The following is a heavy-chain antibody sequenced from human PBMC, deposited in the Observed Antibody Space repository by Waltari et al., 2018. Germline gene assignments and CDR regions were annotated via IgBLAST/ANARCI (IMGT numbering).Heavy chain of an antibody. CDR3: ARGGERSTWYSRFDP. CDR2: INSVNDNI. Sequence: QVQLVQSGAEVKTPGASVKLASTPSGYNFTDYAVHWWRQAPGQGLEGVGWINSVNDNIKYSPKFEGRVTITRETSANTAYMELSRLRSEDTAVYYCARGGERSTWYSRFDPWGQGTLVSVSS. CDR1: GYNFTDYA. V-gene: IGHV1-3*04. J-gene: IGHJ5*02. D-gene: IGHD6-13*01.